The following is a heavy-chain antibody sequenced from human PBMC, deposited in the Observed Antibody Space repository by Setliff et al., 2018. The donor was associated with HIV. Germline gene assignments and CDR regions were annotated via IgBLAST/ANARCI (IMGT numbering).Heavy chain of an antibody. J-gene: IGHJ4*02. D-gene: IGHD1-26*01. Sequence: ASVKVSCKASGYSFTNYGVNWVRQAPGQGLEWMGWINPSGDSTNYAQKFQGRVTLTRDTSTSTVYMELSSLRSEDTAVYYCARTASGSSKSAFDYWGQGTLVTVSS. CDR3: ARTASGSSKSAFDY. V-gene: IGHV1-46*01. CDR1: GYSFTNYG. CDR2: INPSGDST.